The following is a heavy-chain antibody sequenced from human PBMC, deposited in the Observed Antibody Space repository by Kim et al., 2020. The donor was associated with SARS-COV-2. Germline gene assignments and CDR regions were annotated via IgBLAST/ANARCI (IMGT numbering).Heavy chain of an antibody. V-gene: IGHV4-39*02. D-gene: IGHD4-4*01. J-gene: IGHJ4*02. CDR2: IYYSGST. CDR1: GGSISSSSYY. CDR3: AREEGNSDY. Sequence: SETLSLTCTVSGGSISSSSYYWGWIRQPPGKGLEWIGSIYYSGSTYYNPSLKSRVTISVDTSKNQFSLKLSSVTAADTAVYYCAREEGNSDYWGQGTLVTVSS.